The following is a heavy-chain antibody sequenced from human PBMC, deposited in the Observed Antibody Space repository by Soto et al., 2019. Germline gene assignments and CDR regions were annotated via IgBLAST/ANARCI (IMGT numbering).Heavy chain of an antibody. CDR3: AILPSLLMVYASSNF. V-gene: IGHV3-23*01. CDR1: GFTFSSYA. Sequence: PGGSLRLSCAASGFTFSSYAMNWVRQAPGKGLEWVSVISSSATSTYYADSVKGRFTISRDNSKNTLYLQMNSLRAEDTAVYYCAILPSLLMVYASSNFWGQGTLVTVSS. D-gene: IGHD2-8*01. CDR2: ISSSATST. J-gene: IGHJ4*02.